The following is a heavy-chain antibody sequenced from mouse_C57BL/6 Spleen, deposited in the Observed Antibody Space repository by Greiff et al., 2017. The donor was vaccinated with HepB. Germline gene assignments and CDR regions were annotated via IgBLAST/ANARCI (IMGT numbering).Heavy chain of an antibody. CDR1: GFNIKDDY. CDR2: IDPENGDT. D-gene: IGHD1-1*01. V-gene: IGHV14-4*01. J-gene: IGHJ4*01. CDR3: TTFYDYNGMDY. Sequence: EVQLQQSGAELVRPGASVKLSCTASGFNIKDDYMHWVKQRPEQGLEWIGWIDPENGDTEYASKFQGKATITADTSSNTAYLQLSSLTSEDTAVYYCTTFYDYNGMDYWGQGTSGTVSS.